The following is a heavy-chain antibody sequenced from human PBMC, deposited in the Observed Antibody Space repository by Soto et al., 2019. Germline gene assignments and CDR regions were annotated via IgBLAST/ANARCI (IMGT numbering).Heavy chain of an antibody. Sequence: SQTLSLTCAISGDSVSSNSAAWNWIRQSPSRGLEWLGRTYYRSKWYNDYAVSVKSRITINPDTSKNQFSLQLNSVTPEDTAVYYCASSHCTNRVCYPNYWGQGTLVTVSS. J-gene: IGHJ4*02. CDR1: GDSVSSNSAA. CDR3: ASSHCTNRVCYPNY. D-gene: IGHD2-8*01. CDR2: TYYRSKWYN. V-gene: IGHV6-1*01.